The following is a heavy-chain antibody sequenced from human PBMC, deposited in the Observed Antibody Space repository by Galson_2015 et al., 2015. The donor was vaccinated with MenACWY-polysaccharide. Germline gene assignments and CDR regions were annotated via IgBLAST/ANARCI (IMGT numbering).Heavy chain of an antibody. D-gene: IGHD3-22*01. V-gene: IGHV3-74*01. CDR1: GFVFSSSW. J-gene: IGHJ4*02. CDR3: ARESHHDSSGYPDY. Sequence: SLRLSCAGSGFVFSSSWMHWVRQAPGKGLVWVSRINIDGSVTNYADSVKGRFTISRDNAKNTLYPQMNSLRAEDTALYYCARESHHDSSGYPDYWGQGTLVTVSS. CDR2: INIDGSVT.